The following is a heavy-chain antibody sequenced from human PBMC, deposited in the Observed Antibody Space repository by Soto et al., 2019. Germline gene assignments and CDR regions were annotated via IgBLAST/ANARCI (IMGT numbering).Heavy chain of an antibody. J-gene: IGHJ2*01. Sequence: EVQFVESGGVLVQPGGSLRLSCEATGFTLSNFWMGWVRQAPGKGLEWVAIIDQHDSGRYYVGSVRGRFTSSRDNADNSLWLQMRSLRAADSAVYYGAREWMIDLWCRGTLVIGS. CDR2: IDQHDSGR. CDR3: AREWMIDL. D-gene: IGHD5-12*01. V-gene: IGHV3-7*04. CDR1: GFTLSNFW.